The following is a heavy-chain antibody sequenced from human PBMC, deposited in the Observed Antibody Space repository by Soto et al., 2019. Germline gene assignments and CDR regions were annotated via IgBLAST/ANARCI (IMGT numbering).Heavy chain of an antibody. CDR2: ITWSSDSM. J-gene: IGHJ6*03. CDR3: SKADSGFSGYIDV. V-gene: IGHV3-9*01. CDR1: GFTFYNHG. Sequence: EVQLVESGGGLVQPGRSLRLSCVASGFTFYNHGMHWVRQAPGRGLEWVSGITWSSDSMGYADSVKGRFTISRDNAKNSLYLQMNSLRPEDTALYYCSKADSGFSGYIDVWGKGTTVTVSS. D-gene: IGHD3-10*01.